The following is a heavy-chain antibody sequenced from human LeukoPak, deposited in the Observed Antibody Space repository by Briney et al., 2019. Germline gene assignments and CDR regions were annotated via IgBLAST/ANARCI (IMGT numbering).Heavy chain of an antibody. J-gene: IGHJ4*02. Sequence: SETLSLTCTVSGGSISSYYWSWVRQPAGKGLEWIGRIYTSGSTNYNPSLKSRVTMSVDTSKNQFSLKLSSVTAADTAVYYCARDGGGLNDIHADYWGQGTLVTVSS. CDR2: IYTSGST. D-gene: IGHD3-9*01. V-gene: IGHV4-4*07. CDR1: GGSISSYY. CDR3: ARDGGGLNDIHADY.